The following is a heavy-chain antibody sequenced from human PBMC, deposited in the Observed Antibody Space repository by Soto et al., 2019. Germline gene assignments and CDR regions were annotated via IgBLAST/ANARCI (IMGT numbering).Heavy chain of an antibody. D-gene: IGHD3-10*01. J-gene: IGHJ6*02. V-gene: IGHV4-34*01. CDR2: INHSGST. CDR1: GGSFSGYY. Sequence: SETLSLTCAVYGGSFSGYYWSWIRQPPGKGLEWIGEINHSGSTNYNPSLKSRVTISVDTSKNQFSLKLSSVTAADTAVYYCARGRVNMVRGVISAPYYYGMDVWGQGTTVTVSS. CDR3: ARGRVNMVRGVISAPYYYGMDV.